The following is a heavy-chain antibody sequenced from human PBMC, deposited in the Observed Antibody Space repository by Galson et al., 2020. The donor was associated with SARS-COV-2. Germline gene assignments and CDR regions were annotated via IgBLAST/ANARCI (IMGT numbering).Heavy chain of an antibody. J-gene: IGHJ6*02. CDR3: ARDPAALGGDSCYYRFDV. Sequence: ETSETLSLTSSVSDAPMSSYYWSWIRQPPGKGLEWIGYISYSGSTSYNPSLRSRVTMLVDLSKNQLSLKVTSVTAADTAVYYCARDPAALGGDSCYYRFDVWGRGTTVTVSS. CDR2: ISYSGST. D-gene: IGHD2-15*01. CDR1: DAPMSSYY. V-gene: IGHV4-59*01.